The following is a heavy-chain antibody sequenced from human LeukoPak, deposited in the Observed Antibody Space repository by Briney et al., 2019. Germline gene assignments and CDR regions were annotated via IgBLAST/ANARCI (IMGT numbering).Heavy chain of an antibody. D-gene: IGHD3-16*02. J-gene: IGHJ4*02. CDR2: IHPSTGNP. CDR1: GYTFTNYA. CDR3: ARAYQRLGESSLPNY. V-gene: IGHV7-4-1*02. Sequence: ASVKVSCKASGYTFTNYAMNWVRQAPGQGLEWMGWIHPSTGNPTYAQGFTGRFVFSLDTSVSTTYLQISSLKAEDTAAYYCARAYQRLGESSLPNYWGQGTLVAVSS.